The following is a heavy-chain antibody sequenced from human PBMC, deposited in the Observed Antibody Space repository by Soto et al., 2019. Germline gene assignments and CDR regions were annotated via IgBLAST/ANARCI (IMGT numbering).Heavy chain of an antibody. CDR3: ARNSPLPPRDYDILTGTFDY. J-gene: IGHJ4*02. D-gene: IGHD3-9*01. V-gene: IGHV4-39*01. CDR2: IYYSGST. CDR1: GGSISSSSYY. Sequence: QLQLQESGPGLVKPSETLSLTCTVSGGSISSSSYYWGWIRQPPGKGLEWIGSIYYSGSTYYNPSLKGRFTISVDTSKNQFSLKLISVTAADTAVYYCARNSPLPPRDYDILTGTFDYWGQGTLVTVSS.